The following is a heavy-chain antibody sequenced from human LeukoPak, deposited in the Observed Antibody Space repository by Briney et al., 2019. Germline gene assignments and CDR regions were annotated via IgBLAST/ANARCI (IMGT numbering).Heavy chain of an antibody. CDR3: ARGDPGSSSWLGFDY. Sequence: GASVKVSCKASGYTFTSYGISWVRQAPGQGLEWMGWISAYNGNTNYAQKLQGRVTMTTDTSTSTAYMELRSLRSDDTAVYYCARGDPGSSSWLGFDYWGQGTLVTVSS. V-gene: IGHV1-18*01. D-gene: IGHD6-6*01. CDR2: ISAYNGNT. J-gene: IGHJ4*02. CDR1: GYTFTSYG.